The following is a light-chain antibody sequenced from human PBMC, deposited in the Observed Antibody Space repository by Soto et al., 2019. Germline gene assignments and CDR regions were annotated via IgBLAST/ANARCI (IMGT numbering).Light chain of an antibody. CDR3: SSFAGGGNPVL. Sequence: QSALTQPPSASGSLGQSVTISCTGTSSDVGGYNYVSWHHQHPGKAPKVMIYEVTKRPPGVPDRFSGSKSGNTASLTVSGLQAEDEADYYCSSFAGGGNPVLLGGGTQLTVL. J-gene: IGLJ2*01. CDR1: SSDVGGYNY. CDR2: EVT. V-gene: IGLV2-8*01.